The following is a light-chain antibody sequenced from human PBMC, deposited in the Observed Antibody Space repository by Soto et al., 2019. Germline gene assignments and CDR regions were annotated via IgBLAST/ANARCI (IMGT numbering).Light chain of an antibody. Sequence: QSVLTQPPSVSGAPGLRVTISCTGSSSNIGAGYDVHWYQQLPGTAPKLLIYGNSNRPSGVPDRFSGSKSGTSASLAITGLQAEDEADYYCQSYDSSLSGVFGTGTKVTVL. CDR1: SSNIGAGYD. J-gene: IGLJ1*01. V-gene: IGLV1-40*01. CDR2: GNS. CDR3: QSYDSSLSGV.